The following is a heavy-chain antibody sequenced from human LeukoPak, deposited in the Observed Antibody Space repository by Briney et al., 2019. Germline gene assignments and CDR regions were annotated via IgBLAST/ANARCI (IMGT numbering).Heavy chain of an antibody. Sequence: PSETLSLTCTVSGGSISSYYWSWIRQPPGKGLEWIGYIYYSGSTNYNPSLKSRVTISVDTSKNQFSLKLSSVTAADTAVYYCARRRLAPYSSSADYFDYWGQGTLVTVSS. CDR3: ARRRLAPYSSSADYFDY. CDR2: IYYSGST. D-gene: IGHD6-6*01. J-gene: IGHJ4*02. CDR1: GGSISSYY. V-gene: IGHV4-59*08.